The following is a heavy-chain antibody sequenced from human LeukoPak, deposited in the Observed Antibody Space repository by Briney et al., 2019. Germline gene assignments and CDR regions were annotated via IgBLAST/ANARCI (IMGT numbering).Heavy chain of an antibody. V-gene: IGHV3-23*01. CDR1: GXTFSSYA. Sequence: GGSLRLSCAASGXTFSSYAMSWVRQAPGKGLEWVSAISGSGRSTYYADSVKGRFTISRDNSKNTLYLQMNSLRADDTAVYYCAKDPLVRGVTYDYWGQGTLVTVSS. J-gene: IGHJ4*02. CDR2: ISGSGRST. D-gene: IGHD3-10*01. CDR3: AKDPLVRGVTYDY.